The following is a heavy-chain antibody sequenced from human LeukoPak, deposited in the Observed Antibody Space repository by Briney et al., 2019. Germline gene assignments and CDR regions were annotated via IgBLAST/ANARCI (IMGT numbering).Heavy chain of an antibody. CDR2: IRSKAYGGTT. V-gene: IGHV3-49*04. J-gene: IGHJ4*02. D-gene: IGHD2-2*01. Sequence: GGSLRLSCTASGFTFGDYAMSWVRQAPGKGLEWVGFIRSKAYGGTTEYAASVKGRFTISRDDSKSIAYLQMNSLKTEDTAVYYCTRGLDCSSTSCALHPLDYWGQGTLVTVSS. CDR3: TRGLDCSSTSCALHPLDY. CDR1: GFTFGDYA.